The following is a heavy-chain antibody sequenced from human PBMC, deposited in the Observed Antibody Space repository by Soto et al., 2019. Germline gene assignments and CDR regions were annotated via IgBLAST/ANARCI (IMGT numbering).Heavy chain of an antibody. CDR2: ISVYNGNT. D-gene: IGHD3-10*01. J-gene: IGHJ6*02. CDR3: ARDTPNYYGSGSYFYSSVDV. CDR1: GYTFSSYG. V-gene: IGHV1-18*01. Sequence: ASVKVSCKASGYTFSSYGISWVRQAPGQGLEWMGWISVYNGNTDYAQKLQGRVTMTTDTSTSTAYMELRSLRSDDTAVYYCARDTPNYYGSGSYFYSSVDVWGHGTTVTVSS.